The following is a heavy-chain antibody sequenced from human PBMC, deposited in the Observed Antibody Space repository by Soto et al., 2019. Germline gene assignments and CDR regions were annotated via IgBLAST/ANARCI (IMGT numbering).Heavy chain of an antibody. CDR3: AKDLVCGCSSTSCYGADYYYGMDV. J-gene: IGHJ6*02. Sequence: EVQLLESGGGLVKPGGSLRLSCAASGFTFSSYAMRWVRQAPGKGLEWVSAISGSGGSTYYADSVKGRFTISRDNSKNTLYLQMNSLRAEDTAVYYCAKDLVCGCSSTSCYGADYYYGMDVWGQGTTVTVSS. CDR2: ISGSGGST. D-gene: IGHD2-2*01. CDR1: GFTFSSYA. V-gene: IGHV3-23*01.